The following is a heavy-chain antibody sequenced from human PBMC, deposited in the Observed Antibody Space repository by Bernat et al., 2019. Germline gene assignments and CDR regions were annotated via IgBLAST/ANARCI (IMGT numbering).Heavy chain of an antibody. D-gene: IGHD5-18*01. J-gene: IGHJ4*02. CDR2: ISSSSSTI. CDR3: ARDRGYSYVREFPDY. Sequence: EVQLVESGGGLVQPGGSLRLSCAASGFTFSSYSMNWVRQAPGKGLEWVSYISSSSSTIYYADSVKGRFTISRDNAKNSLYLQMNSLRAEDTAVYYCARDRGYSYVREFPDYWGQGTLVTVSS. CDR1: GFTFSSYS. V-gene: IGHV3-48*01.